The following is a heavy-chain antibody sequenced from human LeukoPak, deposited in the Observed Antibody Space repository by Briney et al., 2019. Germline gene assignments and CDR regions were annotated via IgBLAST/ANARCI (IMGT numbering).Heavy chain of an antibody. CDR2: INYSGST. V-gene: IGHV4-31*11. D-gene: IGHD2-15*01. CDR3: ARGNSDGKREDY. Sequence: SETLSLTCAVYGGSIASAGYYWSWIRQHPGKGLEWIGYINYSGSTYYNPSLKSRVTISGDTSKNQFSLKLSSVTAADTAVYYCARGNSDGKREDYWGPGTLLTVSS. CDR1: GGSIASAGYY. J-gene: IGHJ4*02.